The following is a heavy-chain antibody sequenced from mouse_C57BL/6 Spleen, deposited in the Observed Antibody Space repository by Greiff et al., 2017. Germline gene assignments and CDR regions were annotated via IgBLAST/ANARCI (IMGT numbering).Heavy chain of an antibody. CDR2: INPNNGGT. J-gene: IGHJ2*01. CDR3: AERCYGFDY. Sequence: DVQLQQSGPELVKPGASVKMSCKASGYTFTDYNMHWVKQSHGKSLEWIGYINPNNGGTSYNQTFKGKATLTVNKSSSTAYMEVRSLTSEDSAVYDCAERCYGFDYWGQGTTLTVSS. CDR1: GYTFTDYN. V-gene: IGHV1-22*01. D-gene: IGHD1-1*01.